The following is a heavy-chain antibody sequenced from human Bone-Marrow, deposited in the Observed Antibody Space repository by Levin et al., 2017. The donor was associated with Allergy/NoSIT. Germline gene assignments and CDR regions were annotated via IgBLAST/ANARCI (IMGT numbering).Heavy chain of an antibody. CDR2: IDWDDDK. V-gene: IGHV2-70*11. CDR3: ARNYYGSGDYYKDNHYHFYGMDV. J-gene: IGHJ6*02. CDR1: GFSLSTSGMC. D-gene: IGHD3-10*01. Sequence: SESGPTLVKPTQTLTLTCTFSGFSLSTSGMCVSWIRQPPGKALEWLARIDWDDDKNYSTSLKTRLTISKDTSKNQVVLTMTNMDPVDTATYYCARNYYGSGDYYKDNHYHFYGMDVWGQGTTVTVSS.